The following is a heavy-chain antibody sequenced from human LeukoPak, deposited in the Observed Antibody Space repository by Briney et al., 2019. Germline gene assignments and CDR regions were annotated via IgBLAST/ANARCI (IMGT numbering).Heavy chain of an antibody. V-gene: IGHV3-53*01. D-gene: IGHD3-10*01. CDR2: TYSGGST. CDR1: GFTVSSNY. Sequence: GGPLRLSCAASGFTVSSNYMSWVRQAPGKGLEWVAITYSGGSTYYADSVKGRFTISRDNSKNTVYLQMNSLRAEDTAVYYCARDGGSGRRHFDYWGQGTLVTVSS. CDR3: ARDGGSGRRHFDY. J-gene: IGHJ4*02.